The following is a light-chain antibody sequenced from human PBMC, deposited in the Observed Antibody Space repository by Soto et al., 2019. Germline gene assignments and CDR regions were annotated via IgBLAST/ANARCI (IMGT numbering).Light chain of an antibody. CDR3: QSYDSSLSAVV. CDR1: SSNIGAGYD. Sequence: QSAVTQPPSVSGAPGQRVTISCTGSSSNIGAGYDVHWYQQLPGTAPKLLISGNSNRPSGVPDRFSGSKSGPSASLAITGLQPEDEADYYCQSYDSSLSAVVFGGGTKVTVL. J-gene: IGLJ2*01. CDR2: GNS. V-gene: IGLV1-40*01.